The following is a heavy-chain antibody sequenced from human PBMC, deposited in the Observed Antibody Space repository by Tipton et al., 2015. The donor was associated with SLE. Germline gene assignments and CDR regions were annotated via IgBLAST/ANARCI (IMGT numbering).Heavy chain of an antibody. CDR2: IYYKGST. Sequence: TLSLTCAVSGGSISRHHWSWIRPPPVKGLAWIGYIYYKGSTNYNPSLKSRVTISVDTSKNQFSLKLSSVTAADTALYYCARETYYYDSSGSEQDGFDAWA. CDR1: GGSISRHH. J-gene: IGHJ3*01. V-gene: IGHV4-59*11. CDR3: ARETYYYDSSGSEQDGFDA. D-gene: IGHD3-22*01.